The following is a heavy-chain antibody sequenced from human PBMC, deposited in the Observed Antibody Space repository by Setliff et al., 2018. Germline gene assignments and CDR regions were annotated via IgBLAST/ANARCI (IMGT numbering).Heavy chain of an antibody. Sequence: TSETLSLTCSVSGYSISSGYYWGWIRQPPGKGLEWIGSIYHNGNSYYNPSLKSRVTISVDTSKNQLSLKLNSVTAADTAVYYCARDKTNYGEYYFDSWGQGTLVTVSS. V-gene: IGHV4-38-2*02. CDR2: IYHNGNS. CDR3: ARDKTNYGEYYFDS. D-gene: IGHD4-17*01. CDR1: GYSISSGYY. J-gene: IGHJ4*01.